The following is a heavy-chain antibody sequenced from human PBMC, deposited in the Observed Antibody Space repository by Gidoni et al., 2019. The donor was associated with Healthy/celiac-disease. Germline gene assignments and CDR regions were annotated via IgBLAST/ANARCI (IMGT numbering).Heavy chain of an antibody. Sequence: QLQLQESGPGLVKPSETLSLTCTVSGGSISRSSYYWGWIRQPPGKGLEWIGSIYYSWSTYYKPSLKSLVTISGDTSKNQFSLKLSSVTAADTAVYYCARDGGWSVGDWFDPWGQGTLVTVSS. CDR2: IYYSWST. CDR3: ARDGGWSVGDWFDP. J-gene: IGHJ5*02. D-gene: IGHD6-19*01. V-gene: IGHV4-39*07. CDR1: GGSISRSSYY.